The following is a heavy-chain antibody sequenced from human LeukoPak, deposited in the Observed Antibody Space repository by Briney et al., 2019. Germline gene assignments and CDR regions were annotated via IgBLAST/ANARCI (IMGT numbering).Heavy chain of an antibody. CDR2: IRSKAFGETA. Sequence: AGGSLRLSCTVSGFTFGDYAINWVRQAPGKGLEWVGFIRSKAFGETAEYAASVKGRFTISRDESKSIAYLQMNSLKTEDTAVYYCTRDRGSSTLGDYWGQGTLVTVSS. V-gene: IGHV3-49*04. D-gene: IGHD7-27*01. CDR3: TRDRGSSTLGDY. J-gene: IGHJ4*02. CDR1: GFTFGDYA.